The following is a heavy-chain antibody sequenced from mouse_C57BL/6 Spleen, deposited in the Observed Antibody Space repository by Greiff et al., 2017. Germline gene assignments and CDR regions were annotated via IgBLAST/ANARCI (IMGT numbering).Heavy chain of an antibody. CDR3: ARLSLYGYDQGIDY. CDR1: GYTFTSYW. CDR2: IYPGSGST. D-gene: IGHD2-2*01. Sequence: VKLQESGAELVKPGASVKMSCKASGYTFTSYWITWVKQRPGQGLEWIGDIYPGSGSTNYNGKFKGKATLTADKSSSTAYMQLSSLTSEDSAVYFCARLSLYGYDQGIDYWGQGTTLTVSS. V-gene: IGHV1-55*01. J-gene: IGHJ2*01.